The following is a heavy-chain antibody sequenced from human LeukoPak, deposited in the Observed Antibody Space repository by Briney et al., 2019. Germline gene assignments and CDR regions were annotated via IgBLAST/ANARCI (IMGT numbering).Heavy chain of an antibody. CDR2: IYTSGST. J-gene: IGHJ4*02. D-gene: IGHD6-13*01. CDR3: ARDSLSYSSSSYDLGY. V-gene: IGHV4-4*07. Sequence: SETLSLTCTVSGGSISRYYWSWIRQLAGKGLEWIGRIYTSGSTNYNPSLKSRVTMSVDTSKNQFSLKLSSVTAADTAVYYCARDSLSYSSSSYDLGYWGQGTLVTVSS. CDR1: GGSISRYY.